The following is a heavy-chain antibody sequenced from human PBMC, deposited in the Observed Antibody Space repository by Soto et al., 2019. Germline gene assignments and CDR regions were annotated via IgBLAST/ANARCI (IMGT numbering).Heavy chain of an antibody. CDR2: ISSSSSYI. CDR3: ARDWIAAAGIYYGMDV. V-gene: IGHV3-21*01. Sequence: PGWALRLSSAASGFTVSSYSMNWVRQARGKGLEWVSSISSSSSYIYYADSVKGRFTISRDNAKNSLYLQMNSLRAEDTAVYYCARDWIAAAGIYYGMDVWGQGTKVTVSS. D-gene: IGHD6-13*01. CDR1: GFTVSSYS. J-gene: IGHJ6*02.